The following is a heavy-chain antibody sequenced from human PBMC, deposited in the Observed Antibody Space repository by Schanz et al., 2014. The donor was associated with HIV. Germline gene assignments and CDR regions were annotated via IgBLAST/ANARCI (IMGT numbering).Heavy chain of an antibody. J-gene: IGHJ5*02. D-gene: IGHD1-26*01. CDR3: ARGEDWPGGASDH. Sequence: QVQLVQSGAEVKKPGASVKVSCKASGYTFTGYYMHWVRQAPGQGLEWMGWINPNSGGTNYAQKFQGRLTMTADTSTNTAYMELRSLKSDDTAVYYCARGEDWPGGASDHWGQGTLVIVS. CDR1: GYTFTGYY. V-gene: IGHV1-2*02. CDR2: INPNSGGT.